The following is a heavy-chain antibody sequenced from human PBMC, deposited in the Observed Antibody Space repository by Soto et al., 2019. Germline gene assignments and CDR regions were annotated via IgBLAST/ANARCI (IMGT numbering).Heavy chain of an antibody. CDR3: ARGARTTVVTGWFDP. V-gene: IGHV4-31*03. J-gene: IGHJ5*02. CDR2: IYYSGRT. Sequence: QVQLQESGPGLVKPSQTLSLTCTVSGGSISSGGYYWSWIRQHPGKGLEWIGYIYYSGRTYYNPSLKSRVTISVDTSKNQFSLKLSSVTAADTAVYYCARGARTTVVTGWFDPWGQGTLVTVSS. CDR1: GGSISSGGYY. D-gene: IGHD4-17*01.